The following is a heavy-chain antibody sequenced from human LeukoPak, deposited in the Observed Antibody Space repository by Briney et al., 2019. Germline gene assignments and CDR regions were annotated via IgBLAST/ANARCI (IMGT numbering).Heavy chain of an antibody. D-gene: IGHD5-24*01. CDR2: ISPYNGNT. J-gene: IGHJ4*02. Sequence: ASVKVSCKASGYTFTSYGFSWVRQAPGQGLELMGWISPYNGNTNYAQKLQGRVTMTTDTSTSKAYMELRSLRSDDTAVYYCARDRQPWGRDGYKTGVDYWGQGTLVTVSS. CDR3: ARDRQPWGRDGYKTGVDY. CDR1: GYTFTSYG. V-gene: IGHV1-18*01.